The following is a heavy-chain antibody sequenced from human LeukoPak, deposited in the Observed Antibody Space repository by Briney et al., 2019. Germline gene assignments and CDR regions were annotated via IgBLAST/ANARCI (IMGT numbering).Heavy chain of an antibody. Sequence: ASVKVSCKASGYTFSGYYMHWVRQAPGQGLEWMGWIYPNSGGTKYAQKFQGRVTMTRDTSISTAYMELSRLRSDDTAVYYCARESLVGVTLTSDYWGQGTLVTVSS. V-gene: IGHV1-2*02. CDR2: IYPNSGGT. CDR1: GYTFSGYY. D-gene: IGHD1-26*01. CDR3: ARESLVGVTLTSDY. J-gene: IGHJ4*02.